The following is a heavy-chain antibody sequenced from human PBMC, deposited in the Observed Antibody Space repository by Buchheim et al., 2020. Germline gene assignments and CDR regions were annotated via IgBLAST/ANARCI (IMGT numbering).Heavy chain of an antibody. D-gene: IGHD2-2*02. Sequence: QVQLVQSGAEVKKPGASVKVSCKASGYTFTSYYMHWVRQAPGQGLEWMGIINPSGGSTSYAQKFQGRVTMTRDPSTSTAYMELSSLRSEDTAVYYCARGGAIVVVPAAIDPLYYGMDVWGQGTT. CDR3: ARGGAIVVVPAAIDPLYYGMDV. J-gene: IGHJ6*02. CDR2: INPSGGST. V-gene: IGHV1-46*03. CDR1: GYTFTSYY.